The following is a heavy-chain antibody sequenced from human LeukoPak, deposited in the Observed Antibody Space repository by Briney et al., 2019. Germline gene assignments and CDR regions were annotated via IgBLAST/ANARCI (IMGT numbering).Heavy chain of an antibody. CDR1: GYTFTSYG. D-gene: IGHD6-13*01. V-gene: IGHV1-18*01. Sequence: ASVKVSCKASGYTFTSYGISWVRQAPGQGLEWMGWISAYNGNTNYAQKLQGRVTMTTDTSTSTAYMELRSLRSDDTAVYYCARDRVSIAAAEYYFDYWGQGTLVTVSS. CDR2: ISAYNGNT. J-gene: IGHJ4*02. CDR3: ARDRVSIAAAEYYFDY.